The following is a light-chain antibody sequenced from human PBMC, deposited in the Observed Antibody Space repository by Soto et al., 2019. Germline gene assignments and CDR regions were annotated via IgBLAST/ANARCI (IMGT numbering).Light chain of an antibody. CDR2: DAS. CDR1: QSVSSY. CDR3: QQRSNWPLT. J-gene: IGKJ3*01. V-gene: IGKV3-11*01. Sequence: EIVLTQSPATLSLSPGERATLSCRASQSVSSYLAWYQQKPGQAPRIIIYDASNRATGIPARFSGSGSGTEFTLTISSLEPEDFEVYYCQQRSNWPLTFGPGTKVDIK.